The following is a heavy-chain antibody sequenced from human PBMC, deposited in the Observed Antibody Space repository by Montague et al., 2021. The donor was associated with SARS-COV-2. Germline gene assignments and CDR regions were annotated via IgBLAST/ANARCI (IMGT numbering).Heavy chain of an antibody. J-gene: IGHJ4*02. V-gene: IGHV6-1*01. CDR1: GDSVSGIIVT. CDR3: ARIPVGSKYYFDF. CDR2: TYYRSEWYN. D-gene: IGHD2-2*01. Sequence: CAISGDSVSGIIVTRNWIRQSPARRPEWLGRTYYRSEWYNDYAESVKSRITIDPDTSKHQFSLHLNSVTPEDTAVYYCARIPVGSKYYFDFWGQGTLVTVSS.